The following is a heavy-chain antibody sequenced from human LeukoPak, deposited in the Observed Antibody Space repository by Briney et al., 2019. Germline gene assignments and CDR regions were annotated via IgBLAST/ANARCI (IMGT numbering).Heavy chain of an antibody. CDR3: AKLFGYMDV. D-gene: IGHD3-16*01. Sequence: PGGSLRLSCAASGFTFSSYGMHWVRQAPGKGLEWVAVISYDGSNKYYADSVKGRFTISRDNSKNTLYLQTNSLRAEDTAVYYCAKLFGYMDVWGKGTTVTVSS. V-gene: IGHV3-30*18. CDR2: ISYDGSNK. J-gene: IGHJ6*03. CDR1: GFTFSSYG.